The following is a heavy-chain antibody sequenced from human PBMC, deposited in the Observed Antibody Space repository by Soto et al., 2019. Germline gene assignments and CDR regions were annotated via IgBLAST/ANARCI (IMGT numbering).Heavy chain of an antibody. CDR1: GGTFSSYA. Sequence: SGKVSCKASGGTFSSYAISWVRQAPGQGLEWMGGLIPIFGTANYAQKFQGRVTITADESTSTAYMELSSLRSEDTAVYYCARAYCSSTSCYYYGMDVWGQGTTVTVSS. J-gene: IGHJ6*02. CDR2: LIPIFGTA. V-gene: IGHV1-69*13. CDR3: ARAYCSSTSCYYYGMDV. D-gene: IGHD2-2*01.